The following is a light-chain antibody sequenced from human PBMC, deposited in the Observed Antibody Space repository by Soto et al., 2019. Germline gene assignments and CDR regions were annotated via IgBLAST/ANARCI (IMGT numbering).Light chain of an antibody. Sequence: EIVMTQSPATLSVSPGERATLSCGASQSVSSSLAWYQQKPGQSPRLLIYGASTRATGIPASFSGSGSGTEFTLTISSLQSEDFAVYYCQQYNNWPLTFGGGTKVDI. CDR2: GAS. V-gene: IGKV3-15*01. CDR1: QSVSSS. J-gene: IGKJ4*01. CDR3: QQYNNWPLT.